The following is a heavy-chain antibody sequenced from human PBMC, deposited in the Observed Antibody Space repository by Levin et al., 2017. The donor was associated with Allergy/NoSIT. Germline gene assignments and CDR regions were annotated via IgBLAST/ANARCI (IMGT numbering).Heavy chain of an antibody. D-gene: IGHD1-7*01. Sequence: GGSLRLSCAVSGFTFNTYSMNWVRQAPGKGLEWVSSISSGSSYIYYADSVKGRFTISRDNAKNTLYLQMNSLRAEDTAVYYCAKLGDAFDIWGQGTMVTVSS. J-gene: IGHJ3*02. CDR3: AKLGDAFDI. CDR1: GFTFNTYS. CDR2: ISSGSSYI. V-gene: IGHV3-21*06.